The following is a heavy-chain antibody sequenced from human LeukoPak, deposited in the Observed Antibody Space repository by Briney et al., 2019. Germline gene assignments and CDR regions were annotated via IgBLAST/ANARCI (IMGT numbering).Heavy chain of an antibody. J-gene: IGHJ4*02. Sequence: GGSLRLSCAASGFTFNSYWMRWVRQAPGKGVEWVANINQGGSEKHYVDSGRGRFTISRDNGKNSLYLQMNSLRDEDTSIYYCARDFGTTGYDLYDYWGQGTLVTVSS. CDR2: INQGGSEK. CDR1: GFTFNSYW. CDR3: ARDFGTTGYDLYDY. D-gene: IGHD3-9*01. V-gene: IGHV3-7*01.